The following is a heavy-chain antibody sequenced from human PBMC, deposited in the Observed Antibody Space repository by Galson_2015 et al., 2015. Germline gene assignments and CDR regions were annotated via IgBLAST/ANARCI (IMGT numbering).Heavy chain of an antibody. V-gene: IGHV3-7*01. D-gene: IGHD3-3*01. CDR1: GFTFSSYW. J-gene: IGHJ4*02. CDR3: ARAINPFYDFWSGYHFDY. CDR2: IKQDGSEK. Sequence: SLRLSCAASGFTFSSYWMSWVRQAPGKGLEWVANIKQDGSEKYYVDSVKGRFTISRDNAKNSLYLQMNSLRAEDTAVYYCARAINPFYDFWSGYHFDYWGQGTLVTVSS.